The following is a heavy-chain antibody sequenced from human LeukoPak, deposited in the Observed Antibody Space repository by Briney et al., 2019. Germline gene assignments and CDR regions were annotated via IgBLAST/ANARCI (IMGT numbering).Heavy chain of an antibody. CDR3: ARESAVAGYYFDY. CDR1: GNYW. Sequence: GGSLRLSCAASGNYWMHWVRQAPGKGLVWVSHINSDGSSTSYADSVKGRFTISRDNAKNTLYLQMNSLRAEDTAVYYCARESAVAGYYFDYWGQGTLVTVSS. V-gene: IGHV3-74*01. CDR2: INSDGSST. D-gene: IGHD6-19*01. J-gene: IGHJ4*02.